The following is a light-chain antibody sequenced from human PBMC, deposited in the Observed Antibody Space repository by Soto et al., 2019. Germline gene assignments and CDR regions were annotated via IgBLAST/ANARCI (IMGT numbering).Light chain of an antibody. Sequence: QSVLTQPPSMSEAPGQRVTISCTGSSSNIGAGYEAHWYQQVPGTAPKLLIYENNNRPSGVPDRFSGSKSGISASLAITGLQAEDEAEYYCQSYDSSLSGYVFGTGTKLTVL. CDR2: ENN. J-gene: IGLJ1*01. V-gene: IGLV1-40*01. CDR3: QSYDSSLSGYV. CDR1: SSNIGAGYE.